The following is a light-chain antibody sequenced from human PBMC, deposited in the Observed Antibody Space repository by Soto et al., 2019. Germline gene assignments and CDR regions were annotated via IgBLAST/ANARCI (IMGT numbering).Light chain of an antibody. CDR1: QSMSSY. CDR2: AAS. Sequence: DIQMTQSPSSLSASVGVRVTITCRASQSMSSYLNWYQHKPGKAPKLLIHAASSLQTGVPLRFSGRGSGTDFTLTISTLQPEDFATYYCQQSYNTPLTFGQGTKV. CDR3: QQSYNTPLT. V-gene: IGKV1-39*01. J-gene: IGKJ2*01.